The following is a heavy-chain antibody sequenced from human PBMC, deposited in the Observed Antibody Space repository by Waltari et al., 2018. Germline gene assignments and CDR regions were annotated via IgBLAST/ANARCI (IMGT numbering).Heavy chain of an antibody. CDR2: INPKNGDT. CDR3: ARDPGPIVGAPDY. J-gene: IGHJ4*02. CDR1: GYRFTDYH. V-gene: IGHV1-2*02. D-gene: IGHD1-26*01. Sequence: QVQLVQSGTAVKKPRASVKVSCPASGYRFTDYHLHWVRQTPGQGLEWVGWINPKNGDTGYALNFLGRVTMTRDTSINTVFMDLSGLRSDDTAVFYCARDPGPIVGAPDYWGQGTLVTVSS.